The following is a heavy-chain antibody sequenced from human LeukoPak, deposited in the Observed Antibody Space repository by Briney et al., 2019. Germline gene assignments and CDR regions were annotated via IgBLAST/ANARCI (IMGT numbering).Heavy chain of an antibody. J-gene: IGHJ4*02. CDR2: IYNDGGLP. Sequence: GRSLRLSCEASGFSFSSYGMYWVRQALGKGLEWVALIYNDGGLPNYLDSVRGRFTISRDNSKNTLYLQMDSLRVEETAVYYCAQGHYVGNSEFIDNWGQASLVIVSS. D-gene: IGHD4-23*01. CDR1: GFSFSSYG. CDR3: AQGHYVGNSEFIDN. V-gene: IGHV3-33*07.